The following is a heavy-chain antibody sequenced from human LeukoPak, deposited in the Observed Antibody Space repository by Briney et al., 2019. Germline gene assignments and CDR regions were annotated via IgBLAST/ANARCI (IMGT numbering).Heavy chain of an antibody. CDR1: GFTFSSYG. CDR2: IWYDGSNK. Sequence: GGSLRLSCAASGFTFSSYGMHWVRQAPGKGLEWVAVIWYDGSNKYYADSVKGRFTISRDNSKNTLYLQMNSLRDEDTAVYFCAGGDGWFGELLSFDYWGQGTLVTVSS. D-gene: IGHD3-10*01. V-gene: IGHV3-33*01. CDR3: AGGDGWFGELLSFDY. J-gene: IGHJ4*02.